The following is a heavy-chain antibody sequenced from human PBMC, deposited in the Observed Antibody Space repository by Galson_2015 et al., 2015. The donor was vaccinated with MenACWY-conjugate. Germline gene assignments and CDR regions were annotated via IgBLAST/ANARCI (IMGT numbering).Heavy chain of an antibody. CDR2: ISYDGSNK. J-gene: IGHJ3*02. V-gene: IGHV3-30*18. CDR1: GFTFSSYG. Sequence: SLRLSCAASGFTFSSYGMHWARQAPGKGLEWVAVISYDGSNKYYADSVKGRFTISRDNSKNTLYLQMNSLRAEDTAVYYCAKPLAAALVSDAFDIWGQGTMVTVSS. CDR3: AKPLAAALVSDAFDI. D-gene: IGHD2-15*01.